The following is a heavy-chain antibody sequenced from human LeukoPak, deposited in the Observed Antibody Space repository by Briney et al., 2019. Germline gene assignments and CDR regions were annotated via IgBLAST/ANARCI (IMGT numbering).Heavy chain of an antibody. CDR1: AFTFSRFW. CDR3: ARENYFDY. CDR2: IKPDGSEK. J-gene: IGHJ4*02. Sequence: VQPGGSLRLSCAASAFTFSRFWMGWVRQAPGKGLEWVANIKPDGSEKNYGDSVRGRFTISRDNARNSLYLQMNSLRAEDTAVYYCARENYFDYWGQGTLVTVSS. V-gene: IGHV3-7*04.